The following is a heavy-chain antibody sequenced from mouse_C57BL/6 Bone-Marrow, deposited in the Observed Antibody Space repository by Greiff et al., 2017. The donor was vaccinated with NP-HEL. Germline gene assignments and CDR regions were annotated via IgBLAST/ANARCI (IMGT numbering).Heavy chain of an antibody. CDR1: GFTFSGYY. V-gene: IGHV5-16*01. CDR2: INHDGSST. D-gene: IGHD3-3*01. Sequence: EVLLVESEGGLVQPGSSVKLSCTASGFTFSGYYMAWVRQVPEKGLEWVANINHDGSSTYYLDSLKSRSIMSGDNAKNILYLQMSSLKSEDTATYYCARDRGTGYFDVWGTGTTVTVSS. CDR3: ARDRGTGYFDV. J-gene: IGHJ1*03.